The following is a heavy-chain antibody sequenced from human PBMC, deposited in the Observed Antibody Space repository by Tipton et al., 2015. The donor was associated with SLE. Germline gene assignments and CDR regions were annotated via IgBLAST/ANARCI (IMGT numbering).Heavy chain of an antibody. CDR3: ARDGARDGDYVDY. J-gene: IGHJ4*02. Sequence: TLSLTCTVSGGSISSHYWSWIRQPPGKGLEWIGYIYYSGSTNYNPSLKSRVTISVDTSKNQFSLKLSSVTAADTAVYYCARDGARDGDYVDYWGQGTLVTVYS. D-gene: IGHD4-17*01. CDR2: IYYSGST. V-gene: IGHV4-59*11. CDR1: GGSISSHY.